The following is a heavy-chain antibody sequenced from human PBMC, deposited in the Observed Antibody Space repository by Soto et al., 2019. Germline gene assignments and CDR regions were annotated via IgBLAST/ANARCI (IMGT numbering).Heavy chain of an antibody. V-gene: IGHV3-30*18. CDR1: GFTFTTHG. CDR3: AKDRGGSWTFDY. J-gene: IGHJ4*02. Sequence: QVQLVESGGGVVQPGRSLSLSCAASGFTFTTHGMHWVRQSPGKGLEWVASIAYDGSNRNYGDPVKGRFFVSRHNPKKTVSLQMNSLRDEDTAVYFCAKDRGGSWTFDYWGQAILVIVSS. CDR2: IAYDGSNR. D-gene: IGHD6-13*01.